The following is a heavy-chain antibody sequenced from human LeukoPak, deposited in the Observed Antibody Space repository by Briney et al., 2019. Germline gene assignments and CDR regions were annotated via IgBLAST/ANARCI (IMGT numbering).Heavy chain of an antibody. Sequence: ASVKVSCKASGYTFSGYYMHWVRQAPGQGLEWVGRINPNSGGTNYAQKFQGRVTMTRDTSISTAYMELSRLRSDDTAVYYCASDPEYCTNGVCYIEGYWGQGTLVTVSS. J-gene: IGHJ4*02. CDR1: GYTFSGYY. V-gene: IGHV1-2*06. CDR3: ASDPEYCTNGVCYIEGY. D-gene: IGHD2-8*01. CDR2: INPNSGGT.